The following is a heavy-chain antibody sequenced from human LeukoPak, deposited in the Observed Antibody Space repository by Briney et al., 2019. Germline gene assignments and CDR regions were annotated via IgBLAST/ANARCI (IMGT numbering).Heavy chain of an antibody. D-gene: IGHD3-22*01. J-gene: IGHJ4*02. CDR3: ARHTWYFTMTNIYYFDY. CDR1: GGSFSGYY. Sequence: PSETLSLTCAVYGGSFSGYYWSWIRQPPGKGLEWIGEINHSGSTNYNPSLKSRVTISVDTSKNQFSLKLSSVTAADTAVYYCARHTWYFTMTNIYYFDYWGQGTLATVSS. V-gene: IGHV4-34*01. CDR2: INHSGST.